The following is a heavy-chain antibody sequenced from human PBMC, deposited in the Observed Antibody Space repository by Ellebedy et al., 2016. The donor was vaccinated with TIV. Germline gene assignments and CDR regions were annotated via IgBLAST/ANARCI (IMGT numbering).Heavy chain of an antibody. Sequence: GSLRLSCIVSGGPISSSGYYWDWIRQPPGRGLEWIGSFIYSGSTTYNPSLKSLVTISIDTSRNHFSLKLSSVTAADTAVYYCARGRSFEAFDIWGQGTMVTVSS. V-gene: IGHV4-39*07. CDR2: FIYSGST. J-gene: IGHJ3*02. CDR1: GGPISSSGYY. CDR3: ARGRSFEAFDI.